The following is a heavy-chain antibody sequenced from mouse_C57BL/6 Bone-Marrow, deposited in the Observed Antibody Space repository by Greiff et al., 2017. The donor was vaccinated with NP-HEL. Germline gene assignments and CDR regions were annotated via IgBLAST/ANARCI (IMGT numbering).Heavy chain of an antibody. CDR1: GFTFSSYA. CDR2: ISDGGSYT. J-gene: IGHJ2*01. CDR3: ARGHY. V-gene: IGHV5-4*03. Sequence: EVKVVESGGGLVKPGGSLKLSCAASGFTFSSYAMSWVRQTPEKRLEWVATISDGGSYTYYPDNVKGRFTISRDNAKNNLYLQMSHLKSEDTAMYYCARGHYWGQGTTLTVSS.